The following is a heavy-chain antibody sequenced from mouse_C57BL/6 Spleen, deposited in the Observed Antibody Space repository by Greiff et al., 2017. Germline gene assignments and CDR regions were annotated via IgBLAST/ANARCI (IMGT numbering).Heavy chain of an antibody. D-gene: IGHD1-1*01. CDR2: IYPGDGVT. CDR3: ARGTTVARYFDV. V-gene: IGHV1-80*01. J-gene: IGHJ1*03. CDR1: GYAFSSYW. Sequence: QVQLKESGAELVKPGASVKISCNASGYAFSSYWMNWVKQRPGKGLEWIGQIYPGDGVTNYNGKFKGKATLTADKSSSTAYMQLSSLTSEDSAVYVCARGTTVARYFDVWGTGATVTVAS.